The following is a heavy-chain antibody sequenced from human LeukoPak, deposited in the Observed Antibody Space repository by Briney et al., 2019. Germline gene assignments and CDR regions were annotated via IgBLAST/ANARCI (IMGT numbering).Heavy chain of an antibody. Sequence: PGGSLRLSCAASGFTFSSYSMNWVRQAPGKGLEWVSSISSSSSYIYYADSVKGRFTISRDNAKNSLNLQMNSLRAEDTAVYYCARHITGTTQVWGQGTLVTVSS. D-gene: IGHD1-7*01. J-gene: IGHJ4*02. CDR2: ISSSSSYI. V-gene: IGHV3-21*01. CDR1: GFTFSSYS. CDR3: ARHITGTTQV.